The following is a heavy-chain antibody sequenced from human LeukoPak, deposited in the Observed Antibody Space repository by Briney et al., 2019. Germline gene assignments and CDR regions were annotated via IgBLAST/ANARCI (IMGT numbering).Heavy chain of an antibody. Sequence: ASVKVSCKASGYTFTGYFMHWVRQAPGQGLEWMGWINPNSGGTNYAQKFQGRVTMTRDTSISTAYMELSRLRSDDAAVYYCASSIVYCSSTSCYFNWGQGTLVTVSS. CDR3: ASSIVYCSSTSCYFN. D-gene: IGHD2-2*01. CDR2: INPNSGGT. V-gene: IGHV1-2*02. CDR1: GYTFTGYF. J-gene: IGHJ4*02.